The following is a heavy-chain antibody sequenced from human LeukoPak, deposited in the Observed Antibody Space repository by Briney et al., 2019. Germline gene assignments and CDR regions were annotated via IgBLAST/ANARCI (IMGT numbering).Heavy chain of an antibody. CDR2: IYHSGTT. CDR1: GYSIRSDYY. J-gene: IGHJ5*02. V-gene: IGHV4-38-2*02. Sequence: SETLSLTCAVSGYSIRSDYYWGWIRQSPGKGLEWIGSIYHSGTTYYNPSLKSRVTISVDTSKNHFSLKLSSVTAADTAVYYCARDGVAVAGTWGYWFDPWGQGTQVTVSS. D-gene: IGHD6-13*01. CDR3: ARDGVAVAGTWGYWFDP.